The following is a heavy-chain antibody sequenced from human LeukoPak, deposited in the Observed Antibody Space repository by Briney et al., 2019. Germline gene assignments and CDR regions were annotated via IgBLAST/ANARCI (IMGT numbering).Heavy chain of an antibody. CDR3: ARRFVKGWLVRARGAFDI. D-gene: IGHD6-19*01. CDR2: NNHSGNT. J-gene: IGHJ3*02. CDR1: GGSFSDYY. Sequence: AEPLSLTCAAYGGSFSDYYSSWLRKPPEKRLEWIGENNHSGNTNYNPSLKSRVTISVDTSKNQFSLKLSYVNAADTAVYYCARRFVKGWLVRARGAFDIWGQGTMVTVAS. V-gene: IGHV4-34*01.